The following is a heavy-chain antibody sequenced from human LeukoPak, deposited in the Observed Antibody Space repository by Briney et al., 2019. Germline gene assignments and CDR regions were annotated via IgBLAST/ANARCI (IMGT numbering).Heavy chain of an antibody. CDR1: GGTFSSYA. D-gene: IGHD5-18*01. V-gene: IGHV1-24*01. CDR3: ATDYRGYSYGLGDY. CDR2: FDPEDGET. J-gene: IGHJ4*02. Sequence: AASVKVSCTASGGTFSSYAISWVRQAPGQGLEWMGGFDPEDGETIYAQKFQGRVTMTEDTSTDTAYMELSSLRSEDTAVYYCATDYRGYSYGLGDYWGQGTLVTVSS.